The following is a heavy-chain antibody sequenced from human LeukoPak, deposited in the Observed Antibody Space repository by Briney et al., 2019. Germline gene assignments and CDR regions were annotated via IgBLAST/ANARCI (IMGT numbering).Heavy chain of an antibody. J-gene: IGHJ6*04. CDR3: AGSIYGSGIPPRYYYYGMDV. CDR1: GGSFSGYY. D-gene: IGHD3-10*01. V-gene: IGHV4-34*01. Sequence: SETLSLTCALYGGSFSGYYWSWIRQPPGKGLEWIGEINHSGSTNYNTSLKSRVTISVDTSKNQFSLKLSSVTAADTAVYYCAGSIYGSGIPPRYYYYGMDVWGKGATVTVSS. CDR2: INHSGST.